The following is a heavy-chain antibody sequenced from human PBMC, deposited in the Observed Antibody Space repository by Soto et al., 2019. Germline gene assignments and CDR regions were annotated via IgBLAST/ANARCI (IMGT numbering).Heavy chain of an antibody. CDR3: ARPPYYYDTSGLAY. CDR2: ISSSSSYI. CDR1: GFTFSSYS. V-gene: IGHV3-21*01. J-gene: IGHJ4*02. Sequence: LRLSCAASGFTFSSYSMNWVRQAPGKGLEWVSSISSSSSYIYYADSVKGRFTISRDNAKNSLYLQMNSLRAEDTAVYYCARPPYYYDTSGLAYWGRGTLVTVSS. D-gene: IGHD3-22*01.